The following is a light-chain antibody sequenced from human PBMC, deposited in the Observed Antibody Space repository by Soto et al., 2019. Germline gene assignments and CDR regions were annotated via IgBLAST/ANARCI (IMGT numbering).Light chain of an antibody. CDR1: SGDIGGYSS. CDR2: EVT. CDR3: TSYTPIVTLGSV. Sequence: HSVLTQPASVSGSPGQSITISCTGTSGDIGGYSSVSWYQQHPGRAPRLIIYEVTNRPSGVSNRFSASKSGNTASLTISGLQAEDEADYYCTSYTPIVTLGSVFGTGTKSPS. V-gene: IGLV2-14*01. J-gene: IGLJ1*01.